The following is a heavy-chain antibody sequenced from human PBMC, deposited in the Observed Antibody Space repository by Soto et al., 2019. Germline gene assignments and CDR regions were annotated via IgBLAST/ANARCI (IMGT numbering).Heavy chain of an antibody. CDR3: AYSNYGVYYYGMDV. D-gene: IGHD4-4*01. CDR1: GGSISSGGYY. V-gene: IGHV4-31*03. J-gene: IGHJ6*02. CDR2: IYYSGST. Sequence: QVQLQESGPGRVKPSQTLSLTCTVSGGSISSGGYYWSWIRQHPGKGLEWIGYIYYSGSTYYNPSLKSRVTISVDTSKNQFSLKLSSVTAADTAVYYCAYSNYGVYYYGMDVWGQGTTVTVSS.